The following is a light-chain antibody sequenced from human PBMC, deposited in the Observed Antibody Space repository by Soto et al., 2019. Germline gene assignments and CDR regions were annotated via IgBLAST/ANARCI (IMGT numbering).Light chain of an antibody. CDR2: DAS. CDR1: QGIRND. V-gene: IGKV1-17*01. J-gene: IGKJ1*01. CDR3: QQYETFSGT. Sequence: IQMTRSPSSLSASLGDRVTITCRASQGIRNDLGWYQQKPGEAPKLLIYDASALPRGVPSRFSGSGSGTKFTLTIASLQPDDFATYYCQQYETFSGTFGPGTKVDIK.